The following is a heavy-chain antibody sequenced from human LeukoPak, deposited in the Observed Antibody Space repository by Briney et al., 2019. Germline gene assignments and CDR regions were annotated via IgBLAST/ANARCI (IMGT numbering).Heavy chain of an antibody. Sequence: SETLSLTCTVSGDSITSLYWSWIRQSPGKGLEWIGYFYYSRGTTYNPSLRSRATISADTSQNQFSLKLRSVTAADTAVYYCARAISAWSYFYYMDVWGKGTTVTVSS. J-gene: IGHJ6*03. CDR2: FYYSRGT. CDR3: ARAISAWSYFYYMDV. D-gene: IGHD6-19*01. CDR1: GDSITSLY. V-gene: IGHV4-59*11.